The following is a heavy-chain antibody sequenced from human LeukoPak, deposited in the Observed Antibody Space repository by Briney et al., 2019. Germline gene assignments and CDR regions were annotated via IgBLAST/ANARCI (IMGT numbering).Heavy chain of an antibody. Sequence: SETLSLTCAVYGGSFSGYYWSWIRQPPGKGLEWIGEINHSGSTNYNPSHKSRVTISVDTSKNQFSLNLRSMTAADAGIYYCAREDIAGRVTTILPYWGQGTPVTVSS. CDR1: GGSFSGYY. CDR2: INHSGST. V-gene: IGHV4-34*01. J-gene: IGHJ4*02. CDR3: AREDIAGRVTTILPY. D-gene: IGHD5-12*01.